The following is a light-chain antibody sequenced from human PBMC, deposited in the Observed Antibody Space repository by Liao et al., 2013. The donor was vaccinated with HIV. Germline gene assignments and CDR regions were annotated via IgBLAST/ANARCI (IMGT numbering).Light chain of an antibody. Sequence: SYVLTQPPSVSVAPGKTARITCGGNNIGSKSVQWYQQKSGQAPVVVIYFDSDRPSGIPARFSGSNSGNTATLTISRVEAGDEADYFCQVWDSSSDHVVFGGGTKLTVL. CDR1: NIGSKS. CDR2: FDS. V-gene: IGLV3-21*04. CDR3: QVWDSSSDHVV. J-gene: IGLJ3*02.